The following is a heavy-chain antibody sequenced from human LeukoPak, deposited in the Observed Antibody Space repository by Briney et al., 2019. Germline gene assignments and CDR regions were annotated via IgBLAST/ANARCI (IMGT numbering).Heavy chain of an antibody. CDR2: ISSSSGTI. D-gene: IGHD6-6*01. Sequence: QPGGSLRLSCEGSGFSFSAYNMNWVRQAPGKGLESISYISSSSGTIFYADSVKGRFTISRDNAKNSLYLQMNSLRPEDTAVYFCARDRHVLGLYYYYMDVWGKGTTVTVSS. V-gene: IGHV3-48*01. J-gene: IGHJ6*03. CDR1: GFSFSAYN. CDR3: ARDRHVLGLYYYYMDV.